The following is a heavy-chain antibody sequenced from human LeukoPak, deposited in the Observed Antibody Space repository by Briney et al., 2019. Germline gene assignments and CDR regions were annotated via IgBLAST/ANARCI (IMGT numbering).Heavy chain of an antibody. J-gene: IGHJ6*02. CDR3: ARGLRYFDWLLLPAV. D-gene: IGHD3-9*01. CDR2: MNPNSGNT. Sequence: ASVKVSRKASGYTFTSYDINWVRQATGQGLEWMGWMNPNSGNTGYAQKFQGRVTMTRNTSISTAYMELSSLRSEDTAVYYCARGLRYFDWLLLPAVWGQGTTVTVSS. V-gene: IGHV1-8*01. CDR1: GYTFTSYD.